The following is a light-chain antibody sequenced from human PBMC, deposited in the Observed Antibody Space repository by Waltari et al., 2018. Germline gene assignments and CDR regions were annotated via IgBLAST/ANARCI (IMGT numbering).Light chain of an antibody. V-gene: IGKV1-33*01. CDR1: QDISNY. Sequence: DIQMTQSPSSLSASVGDRVTNTCQASQDISNYLNWYQQKPGKAPKLLIYDASNLETGVPSRFSGSGSGTDFTFTISSLQPEDIATYYCQQYDNLLPTFGPGTKVDIK. CDR3: QQYDNLLPT. CDR2: DAS. J-gene: IGKJ3*01.